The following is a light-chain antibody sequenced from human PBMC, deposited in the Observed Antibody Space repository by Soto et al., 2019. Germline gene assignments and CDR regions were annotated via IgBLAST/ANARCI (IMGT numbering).Light chain of an antibody. CDR3: SSYTSSSSYV. Sequence: QSALTQPASVSGSPGQSITISCTGTSSDVGSYNYVSWYQQHPGQAPKLMIYDVSNRPSGVSNRFSGSKSGNTASLTISGLQAEDEADYYCSSYTSSSSYVCGTGTKLTVL. CDR2: DVS. V-gene: IGLV2-14*01. J-gene: IGLJ1*01. CDR1: SSDVGSYNY.